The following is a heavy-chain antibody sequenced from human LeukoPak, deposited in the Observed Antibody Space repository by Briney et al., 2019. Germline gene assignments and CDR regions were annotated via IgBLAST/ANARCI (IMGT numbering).Heavy chain of an antibody. V-gene: IGHV4-61*02. D-gene: IGHD6-13*01. CDR1: VGSISSGSYY. Sequence: SETLSLTCTVSVGSISSGSYYWSWIRQPAGRGLGWIGRIYTSGSTNYNPSLKSRVTISVDTTKNQSSLKLSSVTAADTAVYYCARHTSSSFWAYFDYWGQGTLVTASS. J-gene: IGHJ4*02. CDR2: IYTSGST. CDR3: ARHTSSSFWAYFDY.